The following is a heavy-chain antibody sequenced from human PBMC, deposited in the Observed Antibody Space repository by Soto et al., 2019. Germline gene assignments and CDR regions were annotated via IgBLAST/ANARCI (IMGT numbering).Heavy chain of an antibody. Sequence: SETLSLTCTVSGCSISSGDYYWSWIRQPPGKGLEWIGYIYYSGSTYYNPSLKSRVTISVDTSKNQFSLKLSSVTAADTAVYYCARQWGYSGYDLSHHYYYYYGMDGWGQGTPVTVSS. D-gene: IGHD5-12*01. CDR3: ARQWGYSGYDLSHHYYYYYGMDG. V-gene: IGHV4-30-4*01. CDR1: GCSISSGDYY. CDR2: IYYSGST. J-gene: IGHJ6*02.